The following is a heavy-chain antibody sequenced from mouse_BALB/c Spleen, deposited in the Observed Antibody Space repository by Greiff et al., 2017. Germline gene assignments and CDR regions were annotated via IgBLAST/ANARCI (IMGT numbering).Heavy chain of an antibody. Sequence: QVQLKESGPGLVAPSQSLSITCTVSGFSLTSYGVHWVRQPPGKGLEWLGVIWAGGSTNYNSALMSRLSISKDNSKSQVFLKMNSLQTDDTAMYYCARGRSYYYAMDYWGQGTSVTVSS. J-gene: IGHJ4*01. CDR3: ARGRSYYYAMDY. CDR1: GFSLTSYG. V-gene: IGHV2-9*02. CDR2: IWAGGST.